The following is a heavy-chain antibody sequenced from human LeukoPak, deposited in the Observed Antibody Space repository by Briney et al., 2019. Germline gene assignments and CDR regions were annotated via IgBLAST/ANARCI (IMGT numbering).Heavy chain of an antibody. CDR2: IYHSGST. J-gene: IGHJ4*02. CDR1: GYSISSGYY. CDR3: ARRARGTPDY. Sequence: SETLSLTCAVSGYSISSGYYWGWIRQPPGKGLEWIGSIYHSGSTYYNPSLKSRVTISVDTSKNQLSLKLSSVTAADTAVYYCARRARGTPDYWGQGTLVTVSS. D-gene: IGHD1-1*01. V-gene: IGHV4-38-2*01.